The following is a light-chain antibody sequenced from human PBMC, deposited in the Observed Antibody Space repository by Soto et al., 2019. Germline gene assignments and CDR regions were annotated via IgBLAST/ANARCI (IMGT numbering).Light chain of an antibody. CDR3: QQYNNWPPL. CDR2: GAS. CDR1: QSVSSN. V-gene: IGKV3-15*01. J-gene: IGKJ1*01. Sequence: EIVMTQSPATLSVSPGERATLSCRASQSVSSNLAWYQQKPGQAPRLLIYGASTRATGFPARFSGSGSGTEFTLTISSLQSEDFAVYYCQQYNNWPPLFGQGTKVEI.